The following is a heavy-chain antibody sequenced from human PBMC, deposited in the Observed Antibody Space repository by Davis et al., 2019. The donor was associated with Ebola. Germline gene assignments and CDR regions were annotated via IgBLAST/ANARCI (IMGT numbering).Heavy chain of an antibody. CDR1: GGSFSGYY. J-gene: IGHJ4*02. CDR3: ARQQLLPYYFDY. Sequence: PSETLSLTCAVYGGSFSGYYWSWIRQPPGKGLEWIGEINHSGSTNYNPSLKSRVTISVDTSKNQFSLKLSSVTAADTAVYYCARQQLLPYYFDYWGQGTLVTVSS. CDR2: INHSGST. V-gene: IGHV4-34*01. D-gene: IGHD2-2*01.